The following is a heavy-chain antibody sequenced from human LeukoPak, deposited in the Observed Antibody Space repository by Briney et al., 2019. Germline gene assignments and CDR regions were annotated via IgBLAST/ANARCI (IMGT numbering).Heavy chain of an antibody. V-gene: IGHV3-21*01. CDR2: ISSSSSYI. CDR1: GFAFSSYS. D-gene: IGHD6-19*01. CDR3: ARDQTAVAGYYMDV. J-gene: IGHJ6*03. Sequence: GGSLRLSCAASGFAFSSYSMNWVRQAPGKGLEWVSSISSSSSYIYYADSVKGRFTISRDNAKNSLYLQMNSLRAEDTAVYYCARDQTAVAGYYMDVWGKGTTVTVSS.